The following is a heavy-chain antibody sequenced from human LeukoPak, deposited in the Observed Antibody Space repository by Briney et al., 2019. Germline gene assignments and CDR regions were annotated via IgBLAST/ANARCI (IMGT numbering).Heavy chain of an antibody. Sequence: ALLLSCAASGFTFDDYAMHWVRQAPGKGLQWVSGISWNSGSICYADSVKGRFTISRDNAKNSLYLQMNSLRAEDTALYYCAKGLYGDYEGSSFDYWGQGTLVTVSS. V-gene: IGHV3-9*01. CDR2: ISWNSGSI. J-gene: IGHJ4*02. D-gene: IGHD4-17*01. CDR1: GFTFDDYA. CDR3: AKGLYGDYEGSSFDY.